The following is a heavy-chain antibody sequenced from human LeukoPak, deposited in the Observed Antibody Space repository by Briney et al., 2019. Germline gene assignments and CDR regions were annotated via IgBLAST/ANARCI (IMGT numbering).Heavy chain of an antibody. D-gene: IGHD2-15*01. J-gene: IGHJ4*02. V-gene: IGHV1-2*02. CDR2: INPKNGAT. CDR3: ARASGGSCYSFGCYFDY. Sequence: ASVKVSCKASGYTFTDYYLHWVRQAPGQGLEWMGWINPKNGATGYAQKFQGRVTMTRDTSGSTAYMELRSLRSDDTAVYYCARASGGSCYSFGCYFDYWGQGTLVTVSS. CDR1: GYTFTDYY.